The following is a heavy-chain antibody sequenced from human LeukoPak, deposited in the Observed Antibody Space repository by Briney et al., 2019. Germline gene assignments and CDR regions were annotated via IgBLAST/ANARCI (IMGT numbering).Heavy chain of an antibody. CDR3: AKDGGQKGLIAALDY. J-gene: IGHJ4*02. CDR2: ISYDGSNK. V-gene: IGHV3-30*18. CDR1: GFTFSTYG. D-gene: IGHD6-13*01. Sequence: GGSLRLSCAASGFTFSTYGMHWVRQAPGKGLEWVAVISYDGSNKYYADSVKGRFTISRDNSKNTLYLQMNSLRAEDTAVYYCAKDGGQKGLIAALDYWGQGTLVTVSS.